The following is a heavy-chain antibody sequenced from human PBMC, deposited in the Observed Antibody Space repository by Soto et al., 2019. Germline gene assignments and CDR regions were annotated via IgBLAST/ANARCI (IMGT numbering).Heavy chain of an antibody. CDR3: ARERWDSSGRYGMDV. J-gene: IGHJ6*02. V-gene: IGHV4-61*01. Sequence: QLQLQESGPGLVKPSDTLSLTCTVSGGSVHSGTYYWSWIRQPPGKGLEWIGNIYYSESTNYNPSLRSRLAISVDSSKNQFSLKLSSVTAADTAVYSCARERWDSSGRYGMDVWGQGTTVTVSS. D-gene: IGHD6-19*01. CDR2: IYYSEST. CDR1: GGSVHSGTYY.